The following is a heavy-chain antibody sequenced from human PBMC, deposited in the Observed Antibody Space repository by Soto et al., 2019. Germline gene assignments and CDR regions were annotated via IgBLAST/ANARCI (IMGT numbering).Heavy chain of an antibody. Sequence: QVQLVESGGGVVQPGMSLKLSCVASGFTFSRDAMHWVRQLPDKGLEWVAVISYDGRHKYYADSVKGRFTISRDNSKNTAFVQMNSLRPEDTAVYYCARDRGNYLIANWFDPWGLGTLVTVSS. V-gene: IGHV3-30*04. CDR1: GFTFSRDA. J-gene: IGHJ5*02. CDR3: ARDRGNYLIANWFDP. D-gene: IGHD3-16*02. CDR2: ISYDGRHK.